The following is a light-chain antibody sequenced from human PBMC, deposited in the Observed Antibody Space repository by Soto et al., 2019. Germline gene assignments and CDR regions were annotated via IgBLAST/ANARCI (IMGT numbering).Light chain of an antibody. Sequence: DIQMTQSPSTLSASVGDRVTITCRASQNINEWLAWYQHKPGKAPKFLIYDASILESVVPLRFSGSGSGTEFTLTISSLQPDDFATYDCQRYNSNSRTFGQGTKVEIK. CDR2: DAS. V-gene: IGKV1-5*01. CDR1: QNINEW. J-gene: IGKJ1*01. CDR3: QRYNSNSRT.